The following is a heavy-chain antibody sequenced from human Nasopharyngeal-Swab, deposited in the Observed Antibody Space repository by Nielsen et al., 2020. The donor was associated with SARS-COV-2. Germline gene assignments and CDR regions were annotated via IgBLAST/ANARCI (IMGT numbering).Heavy chain of an antibody. Sequence: WVRQAPGRGLEWMGGIIPIFGTANYAQKFQGRVTITADESTSTAYMELSSLRSEDTAVYYCARTTTGITGTSDYWGQGTLVTVSS. CDR2: IIPIFGTA. CDR3: ARTTTGITGTSDY. D-gene: IGHD1-20*01. V-gene: IGHV1-69*01. J-gene: IGHJ4*02.